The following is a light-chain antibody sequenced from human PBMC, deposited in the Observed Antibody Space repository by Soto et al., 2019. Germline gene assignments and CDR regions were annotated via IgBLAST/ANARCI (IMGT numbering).Light chain of an antibody. CDR1: QSVSSF. CDR2: DTS. Sequence: VLTQSPATLSLSPGERATLSCRASQSVSSFLSWYQQKPGQAPRLLIYDTSNRATGIPARFSGSGSGTDFTLTISSLEPEDFAVYYCQQRGDFGGGTKVEIK. J-gene: IGKJ4*01. V-gene: IGKV3-11*01. CDR3: QQRGD.